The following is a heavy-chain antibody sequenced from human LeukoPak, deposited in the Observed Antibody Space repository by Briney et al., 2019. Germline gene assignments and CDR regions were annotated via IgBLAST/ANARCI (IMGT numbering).Heavy chain of an antibody. V-gene: IGHV1-18*01. D-gene: IGHD1-26*01. CDR1: GYTFTSYG. Sequence: ASVKVSCKASGYTFTSYGISWERQAPGQGLEWMGWISAYNGNTNYAQKLQGRVTMTTDTSTSTAYMELRSLRSDDTAVYYCARDRVVGATGDFGYWGQGTLVTVSS. J-gene: IGHJ4*02. CDR3: ARDRVVGATGDFGY. CDR2: ISAYNGNT.